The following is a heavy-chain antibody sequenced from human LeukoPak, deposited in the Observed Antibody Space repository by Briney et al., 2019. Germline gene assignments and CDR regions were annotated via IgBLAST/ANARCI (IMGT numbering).Heavy chain of an antibody. CDR3: TRDVYDSSGYFDY. CDR2: IRSKAYGGTT. Sequence: PGGSPRLSCAASGFTFSNAWMSWVRQAPGKGLEWVGFIRSKAYGGTTEYAASVKGRFTISRDDSKSIAYLQMNSLKTEDTAVYYCTRDVYDSSGYFDYWGQGTLVTVSS. D-gene: IGHD3-22*01. J-gene: IGHJ4*02. V-gene: IGHV3-49*04. CDR1: GFTFSNAW.